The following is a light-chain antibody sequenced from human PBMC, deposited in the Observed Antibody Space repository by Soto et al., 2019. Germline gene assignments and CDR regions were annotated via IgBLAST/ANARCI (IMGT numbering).Light chain of an antibody. J-gene: IGKJ1*01. CDR1: QSGSTNY. Sequence: EIVLTQSPGPLSLSPGERATLSCRASQSGSTNYLAWYQQKPGQAPRLLIYATSNRATGIPDRFSGSGSGTDFTLTITRLEPEDFAVYYCQQYGSSWTFGQGTKVEIK. CDR2: ATS. CDR3: QQYGSSWT. V-gene: IGKV3-20*01.